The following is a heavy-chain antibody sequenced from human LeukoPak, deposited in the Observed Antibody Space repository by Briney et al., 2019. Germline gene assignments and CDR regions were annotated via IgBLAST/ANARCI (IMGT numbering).Heavy chain of an antibody. CDR1: GFTFTSYD. Sequence: ASVKVSCKASGFTFTSYDINWVRQASGQGFEWMGWMNPNTGNTGYAQKFQGRVTMTRDTSTSTAYMELRGLRSEDTAVYYCVRGGEGAGISVNYWFDPWGQGTLVTVSS. CDR3: VRGGEGAGISVNYWFDP. J-gene: IGHJ5*02. D-gene: IGHD6-13*01. CDR2: MNPNTGNT. V-gene: IGHV1-8*01.